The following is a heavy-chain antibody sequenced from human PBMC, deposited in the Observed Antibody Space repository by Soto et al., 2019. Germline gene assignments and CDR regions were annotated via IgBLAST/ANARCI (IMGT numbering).Heavy chain of an antibody. CDR1: GYTFTSYG. Sequence: ASVKVSCKASGYTFTSYGISWVRQAPGQGLEWMGWIGAYNGNTNYAQKLQGRVTMTTDTSTSTAYMELRSLRSDDTAVYYCARDLLSYDFWSGYYRNWFDPWGQGTLVTVSS. V-gene: IGHV1-18*01. CDR3: ARDLLSYDFWSGYYRNWFDP. D-gene: IGHD3-3*01. J-gene: IGHJ5*02. CDR2: IGAYNGNT.